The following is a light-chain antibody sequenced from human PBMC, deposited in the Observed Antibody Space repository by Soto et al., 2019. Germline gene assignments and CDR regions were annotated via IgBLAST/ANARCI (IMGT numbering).Light chain of an antibody. V-gene: IGLV2-14*01. CDR2: DVS. Sequence: QSALTQPASVSGSPGQSIAISCTGTSSDVGGYNYVSWYQQHPGKAPKLMTYDVSNRPSGVSNRFSGSKSGNTASLTISGLQADDEADYYCSSYTSSSTRVFGTGTKLTVL. J-gene: IGLJ1*01. CDR1: SSDVGGYNY. CDR3: SSYTSSSTRV.